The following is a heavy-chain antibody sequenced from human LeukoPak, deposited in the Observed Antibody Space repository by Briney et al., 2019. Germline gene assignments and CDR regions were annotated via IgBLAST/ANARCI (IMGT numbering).Heavy chain of an antibody. J-gene: IGHJ4*02. D-gene: IGHD1-26*01. CDR3: ARGQVGATQD. CDR2: IIPIFGTV. CDR1: GYTFTSYG. V-gene: IGHV1-69*05. Sequence: SVKVSCKASGYTFTSYGISWVRQAPGQGLEWMGGIIPIFGTVNYAQKFQGRVTITTDESTSTAYMELSSLRSEDTAVYYCARGQVGATQDWGQGTLVTVSS.